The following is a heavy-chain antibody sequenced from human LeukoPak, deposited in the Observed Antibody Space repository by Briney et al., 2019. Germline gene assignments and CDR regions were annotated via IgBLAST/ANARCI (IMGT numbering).Heavy chain of an antibody. CDR1: GFTFSGSA. J-gene: IGHJ4*02. CDR2: IRSKANDHAT. Sequence: HPGRSLRLSCAASGFTFSGSAMHWVRQSPGKGLEWVGRIRSKANDHATAYAASVRGRFTISRDDSKNTAYLQMNSLKTEDTAVYYCTRRLMTTVNDYWGQGTLVTVSS. CDR3: TRRLMTTVNDY. V-gene: IGHV3-73*01. D-gene: IGHD4-17*01.